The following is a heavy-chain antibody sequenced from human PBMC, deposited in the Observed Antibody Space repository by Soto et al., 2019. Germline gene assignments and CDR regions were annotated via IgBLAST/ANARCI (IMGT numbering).Heavy chain of an antibody. D-gene: IGHD1-20*01. CDR3: ASIWSAYKNSDY. CDR2: INSDGSST. J-gene: IGHJ4*02. V-gene: IGHV3-74*01. Sequence: GGSLRLSCAASGFTFSSYWMHWVRQAPGKGLVWVSRINSDGSSTSYADSVKGRFTISRDNAKNTLYLQMNSLRAEDTAVYYCASIWSAYKNSDYWGQGTLVTVSS. CDR1: GFTFSSYW.